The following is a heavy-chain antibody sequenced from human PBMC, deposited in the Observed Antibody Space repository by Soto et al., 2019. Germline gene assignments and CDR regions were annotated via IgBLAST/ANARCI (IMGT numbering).Heavy chain of an antibody. CDR1: GGAIRAYY. Sequence: SETLSLTCTVSGGAIRAYYWSWIRQPPGKGLEWIGYFYYSGTTNYSPSLKSRVTMSVDTSKNQFSLKLSSVTAADTAVYYCATRVSGSFYGMDVWGQGTTVTVSS. D-gene: IGHD1-26*01. CDR2: FYYSGTT. CDR3: ATRVSGSFYGMDV. V-gene: IGHV4-59*01. J-gene: IGHJ6*02.